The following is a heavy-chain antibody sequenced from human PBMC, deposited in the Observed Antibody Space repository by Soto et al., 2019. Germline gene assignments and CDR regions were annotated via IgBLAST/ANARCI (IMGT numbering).Heavy chain of an antibody. V-gene: IGHV3-23*01. CDR2: TGLNGRTT. CDR3: ATVHGTSRSFDS. CDR1: GFTFSTSA. Sequence: EVQLLESGGGLVQPGGSLRLSCAASGFTFSTSAMTWVRQAPGKGLEWVSTTGLNGRTTYYADSVKGRFTVSIDNSKNTLDLQMSSLRAEDTAVYYCATVHGTSRSFDSWGQGTLVTVSS. J-gene: IGHJ4*02.